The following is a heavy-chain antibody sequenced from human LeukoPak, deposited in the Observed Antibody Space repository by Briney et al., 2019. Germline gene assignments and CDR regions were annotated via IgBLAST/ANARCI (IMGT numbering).Heavy chain of an antibody. J-gene: IGHJ4*02. V-gene: IGHV1-69*13. D-gene: IGHD2-2*02. CDR1: GGTVSSYA. CDR2: IIPIFGTA. Sequence: SVKVSCKASGGTVSSYAISWVRQAPGQGLEWMGGIIPIFGTANYAQKFQGRVTITADESTSTAYMELSSLRSEDTAVYYCARADCSSTSCYSGVDYWGQGTLVTVSS. CDR3: ARADCSSTSCYSGVDY.